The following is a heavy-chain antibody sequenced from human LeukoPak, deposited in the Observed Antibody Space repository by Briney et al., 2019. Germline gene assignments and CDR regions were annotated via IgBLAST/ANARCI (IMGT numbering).Heavy chain of an antibody. CDR1: GYTFTSYY. CDR2: INPSGGST. J-gene: IGHJ4*02. CDR3: ARVSSGSYDFDY. V-gene: IGHV1-46*01. Sequence: GASVKVSCKASGYTFTSYYMHWVRQAPGQGLEWMGIINPSGGSTSYAQKFQGRVTITADKSTSTAYMELSSLRSDDTAVYYCARVSSGSYDFDYWGQGTLVTVSS. D-gene: IGHD1-26*01.